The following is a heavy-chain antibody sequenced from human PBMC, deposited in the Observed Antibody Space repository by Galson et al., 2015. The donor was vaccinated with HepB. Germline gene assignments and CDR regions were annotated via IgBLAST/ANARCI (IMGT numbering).Heavy chain of an antibody. Sequence: SVKVSCKASGDTFTSYDINWVRQATGQGLEWMGWMNPNSGNTGYAQKFQGRVTMTRNTSISTAYMELSSLRSEDTAVYYCARVNQTRGYYLDYWGQGTLVTVSS. CDR1: GDTFTSYD. D-gene: IGHD1-14*01. CDR2: MNPNSGNT. J-gene: IGHJ4*02. CDR3: ARVNQTRGYYLDY. V-gene: IGHV1-8*01.